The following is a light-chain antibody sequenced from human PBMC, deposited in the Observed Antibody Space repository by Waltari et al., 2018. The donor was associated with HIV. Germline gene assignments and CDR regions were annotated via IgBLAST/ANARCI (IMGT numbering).Light chain of an antibody. V-gene: IGKV3-15*01. J-gene: IGKJ2*01. CDR2: DAS. CDR3: QQYKNWPPYT. Sequence: ETVMTQSPAALSVSPGERVILSCRASQSVSSNLAWYQHKPGQAPRLLIYDASTRATGIPARFSGSWSGTEFTLTISSLQSEDFAVYYCQQYKNWPPYTFGQGTKLEIK. CDR1: QSVSSN.